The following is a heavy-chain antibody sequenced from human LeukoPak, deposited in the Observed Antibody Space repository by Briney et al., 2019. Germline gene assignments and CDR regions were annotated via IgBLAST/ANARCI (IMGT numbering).Heavy chain of an antibody. CDR3: ARVGFREPAFDY. Sequence: SETLSLTCTVSGGSISSYYWSWIRQPPGKGLEWIGYIYYSGSTNYNPSLKSRVAISVDTSKNQFSLKLSSVTAADTAVYYCARVGFREPAFDYWGQGTLVTVSS. D-gene: IGHD3-10*01. V-gene: IGHV4-59*01. CDR1: GGSISSYY. CDR2: IYYSGST. J-gene: IGHJ4*02.